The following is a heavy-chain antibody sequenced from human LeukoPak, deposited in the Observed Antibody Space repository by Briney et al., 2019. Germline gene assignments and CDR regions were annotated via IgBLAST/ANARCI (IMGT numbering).Heavy chain of an antibody. Sequence: PGRSLRLSCAASGFTFSSYAMHWVRQAPGKGLEWVAVISYDGSNKYYADSVKGRFTISRDNSKNTLYLQMNSLRAEDTAVYYWAREGGGYYDILTGYYGGGHDLWGRGTLVTVSS. CDR2: ISYDGSNK. J-gene: IGHJ2*01. D-gene: IGHD3-9*01. CDR3: AREGGGYYDILTGYYGGGHDL. CDR1: GFTFSSYA. V-gene: IGHV3-30-3*01.